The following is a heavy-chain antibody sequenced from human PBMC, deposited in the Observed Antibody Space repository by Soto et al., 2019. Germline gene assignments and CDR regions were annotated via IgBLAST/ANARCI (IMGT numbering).Heavy chain of an antibody. CDR2: ISWNSGSI. V-gene: IGHV3-9*01. CDR1: GFTFDDYA. D-gene: IGHD2-2*01. Sequence: GGSLRLSCAASGFTFDDYAMHWVRQAPGKGLEWVSGISWNSGSIGYADSVKGRFTISRDNAKNSLYLQMNSLRAEDTALYYCAKDTLPGYCSSTSCYDAGFDYWGQGTLVTVSS. CDR3: AKDTLPGYCSSTSCYDAGFDY. J-gene: IGHJ4*02.